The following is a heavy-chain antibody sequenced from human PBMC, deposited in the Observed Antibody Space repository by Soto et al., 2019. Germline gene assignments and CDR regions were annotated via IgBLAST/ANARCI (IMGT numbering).Heavy chain of an antibody. V-gene: IGHV3-23*01. CDR2: ISIGGDKT. J-gene: IGHJ5*02. D-gene: IGHD5-12*01. CDR3: AKWDGYGDH. CDR1: GFTFSSNS. Sequence: EVQLLESGGDLIQPGGSLRLSCAASGFTFSSNSFTWVHQAPGKGLEYVSGISIGGDKTWHADSVKGRFTVSRDNSKNTVYPQMNSLRVDDTAVYYCAKWDGYGDHWGQGTLVTVSS.